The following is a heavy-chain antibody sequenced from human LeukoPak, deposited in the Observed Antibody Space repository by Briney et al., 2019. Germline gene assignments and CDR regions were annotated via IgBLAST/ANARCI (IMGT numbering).Heavy chain of an antibody. Sequence: ASVKVSCKASGYTFTSYDINWVRQATGQGLEWMGWMNPNSGNTGYAQKFRGRVTMTRNTSISTAYMELSSLRSEDTAVYYCARVGIAVASTWFDPWGQGTLVTVSS. CDR2: MNPNSGNT. CDR1: GYTFTSYD. D-gene: IGHD6-19*01. V-gene: IGHV1-8*01. J-gene: IGHJ5*02. CDR3: ARVGIAVASTWFDP.